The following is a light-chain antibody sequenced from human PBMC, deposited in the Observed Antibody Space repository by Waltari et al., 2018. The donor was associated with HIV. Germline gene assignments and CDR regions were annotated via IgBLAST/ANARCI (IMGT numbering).Light chain of an antibody. V-gene: IGLV2-14*03. CDR3: SSYTSSSTPLVV. CDR1: SSDVGGYNY. Sequence: QSALTQPASGSGSPGQSITISCPGTSSDVGGYNYVSGDQQHPGKAPKLMIYDVSNRPSGVSNRFSGSKSGNTASLTISGLQAEDEADYYCSSYTSSSTPLVVFGGGTKLTVL. CDR2: DVS. J-gene: IGLJ2*01.